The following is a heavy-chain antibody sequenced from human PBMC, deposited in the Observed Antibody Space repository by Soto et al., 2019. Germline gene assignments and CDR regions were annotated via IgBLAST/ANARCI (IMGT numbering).Heavy chain of an antibody. V-gene: IGHV4-30-4*01. Sequence: SETLSLTCTVSGGSISSGDYYWSWIRQPPGKGLEWIGYIYYSGSTYYNPSLKSRVTISVDTSKNQFSLKLSSVTPADTAVYYCARELQQLAAQAFDYWGQGTLVTVSS. CDR1: GGSISSGDYY. CDR2: IYYSGST. J-gene: IGHJ4*02. CDR3: ARELQQLAAQAFDY. D-gene: IGHD6-13*01.